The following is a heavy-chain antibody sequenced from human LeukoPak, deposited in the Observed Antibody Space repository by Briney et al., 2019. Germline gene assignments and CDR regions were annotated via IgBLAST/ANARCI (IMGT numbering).Heavy chain of an antibody. Sequence: SXAASGFTFSSYAMSWVRQAPGKGLEWVAVIAYDGSNKHYADSVRGRFTISRDNSKNTLYLQMNSLRADDTAVYYCAREENYYYSSDYWGQGTLVTVSS. D-gene: IGHD3-22*01. V-gene: IGHV3-30-3*01. CDR1: GFTFSSYA. CDR3: AREENYYYSSDY. CDR2: IAYDGSNK. J-gene: IGHJ4*02.